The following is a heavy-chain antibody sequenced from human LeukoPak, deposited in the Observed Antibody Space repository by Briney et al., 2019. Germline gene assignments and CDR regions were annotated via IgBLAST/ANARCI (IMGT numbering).Heavy chain of an antibody. CDR1: GGSISSYY. D-gene: IGHD4-23*01. Sequence: SETLSLICTVSGGSISSYYWSWIRQPPGKGLEWIGYIYYSGSTNYYPSLKSRVTISVDTSKNQFSLKLSSVTAADTAVYYCASLGYGGFYFDYWGQGTLVTVSS. V-gene: IGHV4-59*08. CDR2: IYYSGST. CDR3: ASLGYGGFYFDY. J-gene: IGHJ4*02.